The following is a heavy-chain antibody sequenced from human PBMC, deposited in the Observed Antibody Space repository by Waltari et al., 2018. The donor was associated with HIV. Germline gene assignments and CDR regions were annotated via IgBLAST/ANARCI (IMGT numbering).Heavy chain of an antibody. V-gene: IGHV1-8*01. J-gene: IGHJ6*02. CDR1: GYTFTSYD. CDR2: MNPNSGNT. D-gene: IGHD2-2*01. CDR3: ARRGDSSTRFKYYYYGMDV. Sequence: QVQLVQSGAEVKKPGASVKVSCKASGYTFTSYDINWVRQATGQGLEWMGWMNPNSGNTGYAQKFQGRVTMTRNTSISTAYMELSSLRSEDTAVYYCARRGDSSTRFKYYYYGMDVWGQGTTVTVSS.